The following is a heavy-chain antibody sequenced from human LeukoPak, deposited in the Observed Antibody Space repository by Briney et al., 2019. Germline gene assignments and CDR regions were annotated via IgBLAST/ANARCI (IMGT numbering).Heavy chain of an antibody. Sequence: GGSLRLSCAASGFTFDDYAMHWVGQAPGEGLEWVSGICWISGSIGYADSVKGGFTLSRDNAKNSLYLQMNSLRAEDTALYYCAKELGSGGFDYWGQGTLVTVSS. V-gene: IGHV3-9*01. D-gene: IGHD3-10*02. J-gene: IGHJ4*02. CDR3: AKELGSGGFDY. CDR2: ICWISGSI. CDR1: GFTFDDYA.